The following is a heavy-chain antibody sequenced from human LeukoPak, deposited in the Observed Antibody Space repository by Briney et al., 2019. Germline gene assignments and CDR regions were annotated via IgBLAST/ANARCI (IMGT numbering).Heavy chain of an antibody. D-gene: IGHD1-14*01. CDR2: IKEDGSEQ. Sequence: GGSLRLSCAVSGFTFRTYWMSWVRQAPGKGLEWVANIKEDGSEQYYVNSLKGRFTISRDNVKNSLYLQMDSLRVEDSAVYYCARDSFETDIDYWGQGTLVTVSS. V-gene: IGHV3-7*01. CDR1: GFTFRTYW. CDR3: ARDSFETDIDY. J-gene: IGHJ4*02.